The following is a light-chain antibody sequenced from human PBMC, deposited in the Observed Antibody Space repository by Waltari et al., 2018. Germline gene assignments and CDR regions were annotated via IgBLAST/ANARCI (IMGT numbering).Light chain of an antibody. CDR3: QNHERLPAT. Sequence: EVVLTQSPGTLPLSPGDRATLFCRASQSISRYLVWYQQRPGQAPRLLIYGASIRAAGIPDRISGSGSGTDFTLSISRLEPEDFAVYYCQNHERLPATFGQGTRVEIK. J-gene: IGKJ1*01. CDR2: GAS. CDR1: QSISRY. V-gene: IGKV3-20*01.